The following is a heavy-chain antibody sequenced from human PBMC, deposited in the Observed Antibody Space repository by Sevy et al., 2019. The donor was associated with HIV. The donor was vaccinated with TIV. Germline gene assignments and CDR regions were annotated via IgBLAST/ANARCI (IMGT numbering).Heavy chain of an antibody. Sequence: ASVKVSCKASGYTFTGYYVHWLRQAPGQGLEWMGWINPKTGGTYSAKKFQDRVSMTTGTSITTAYMELSGLRFDDTAVYYCARMGDYFDSSGYYPLKYWGQGTLVTVSS. D-gene: IGHD3-22*01. V-gene: IGHV1-2*02. CDR1: GYTFTGYY. CDR3: ARMGDYFDSSGYYPLKY. CDR2: INPKTGGT. J-gene: IGHJ4*02.